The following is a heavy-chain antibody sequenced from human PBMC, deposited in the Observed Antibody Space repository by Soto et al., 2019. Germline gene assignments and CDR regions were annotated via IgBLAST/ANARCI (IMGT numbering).Heavy chain of an antibody. V-gene: IGHV1-8*01. J-gene: IGHJ4*02. CDR2: MNPNSGDT. D-gene: IGHD4-17*01. Sequence: ASVKVSCKASGYTFTSYDINWVRQATGQGLEWMGWMNPNSGDTGYAQKFQGRVTMTRNTSISTVYMELSSLRSEDTAVYYCASSGLSGVTTNYWGQGTLVTVSS. CDR3: ASSGLSGVTTNY. CDR1: GYTFTSYD.